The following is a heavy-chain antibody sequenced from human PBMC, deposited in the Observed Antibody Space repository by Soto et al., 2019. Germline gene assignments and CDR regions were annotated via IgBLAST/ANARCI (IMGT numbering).Heavy chain of an antibody. CDR3: AKDHYGMDV. CDR2: ISWNSGSI. CDR1: GFTFDDYA. Sequence: EVQLVESGGGLVQPGRSLRLSCAASGFTFDDYAMHWVRQAPGKGLEWVSGISWNSGSIGSAESVKGRFTISRDNAKNSLYLQMNSLRAEDTALYYCAKDHYGMDVWGQGTTVTVSS. V-gene: IGHV3-9*01. J-gene: IGHJ6*02.